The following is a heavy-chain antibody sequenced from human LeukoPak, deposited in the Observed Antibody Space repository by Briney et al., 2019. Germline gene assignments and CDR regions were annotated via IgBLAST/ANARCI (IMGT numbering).Heavy chain of an antibody. CDR2: IYYSGST. D-gene: IGHD3-22*01. V-gene: IGHV4-39*01. Sequence: SETLSLTCTVSGASISSSGYYWGWVRQPPGKGLEWIGSIYYSGSTYYNPSLKSRVTISVDTSKNQFSLKLNSVTAADTALYYCARQGSDDSSGYYYQFDYWGQGNLVTVSS. CDR1: GASISSSGYY. CDR3: ARQGSDDSSGYYYQFDY. J-gene: IGHJ4*02.